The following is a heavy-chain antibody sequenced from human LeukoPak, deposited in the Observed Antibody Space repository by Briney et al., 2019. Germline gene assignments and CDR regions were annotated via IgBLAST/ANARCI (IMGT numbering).Heavy chain of an antibody. Sequence: GGSLRLSCAASGFTFSSYGMSWVRQAPGKGLEWVSVIYSGGSTYYADSVKGRFTISRDNSKNTLYLQMNSLRAEDTAVYYCARDLSGSGDYWGQGTLVTVSS. J-gene: IGHJ4*02. V-gene: IGHV3-66*01. CDR1: GFTFSSYG. CDR3: ARDLSGSGDY. D-gene: IGHD1-26*01. CDR2: IYSGGST.